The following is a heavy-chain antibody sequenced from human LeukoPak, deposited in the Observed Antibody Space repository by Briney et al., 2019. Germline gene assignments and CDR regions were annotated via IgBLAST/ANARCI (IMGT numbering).Heavy chain of an antibody. J-gene: IGHJ4*02. D-gene: IGHD6-6*01. Sequence: GGSLRLSCGVSGFTFSSYGMHWVRQAPGKGLEWVAVISYDGSNKYYADSVKGRFTISRDNSKNTLYLQMNSLRAEDTAVYYCAKGLYSSSSSSFDYWGQGTLVTVSS. CDR2: ISYDGSNK. CDR3: AKGLYSSSSSSFDY. V-gene: IGHV3-30*18. CDR1: GFTFSSYG.